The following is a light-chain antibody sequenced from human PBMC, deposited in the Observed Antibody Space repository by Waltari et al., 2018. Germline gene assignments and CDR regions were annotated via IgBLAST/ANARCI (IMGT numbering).Light chain of an antibody. J-gene: IGKJ4*01. Sequence: ETVLTQSPATLSLSPGERATLSCRASQSVSSYLAWYQQKPGQAPRLLIYDASNRATGIPARFSGSGSGTDLTLTISSLEPEDFAVYYCQQRSNWPPTFGGGTKVEIK. CDR2: DAS. V-gene: IGKV3-11*01. CDR1: QSVSSY. CDR3: QQRSNWPPT.